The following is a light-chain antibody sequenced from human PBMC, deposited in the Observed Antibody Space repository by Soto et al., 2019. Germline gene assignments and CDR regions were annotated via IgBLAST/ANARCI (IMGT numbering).Light chain of an antibody. CDR1: NIGSKS. V-gene: IGLV3-21*04. CDR2: YDS. Sequence: SYELTQPPSVSVAPGKTARITCGGNNIGSKSVHWYQQKPGQAPVLVIYYDSDRPSGIPERFSGSNSGNTATLTISRVEAGDEADYYCQVWDNSSAHVVFGGGTKLTVL. J-gene: IGLJ2*01. CDR3: QVWDNSSAHVV.